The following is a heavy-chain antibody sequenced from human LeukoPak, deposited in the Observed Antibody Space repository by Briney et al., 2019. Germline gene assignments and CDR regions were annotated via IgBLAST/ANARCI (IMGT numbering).Heavy chain of an antibody. CDR1: GGPISSYF. J-gene: IGHJ4*02. D-gene: IGHD5-24*01. CDR3: ARRRDGYNYNYFDY. Sequence: PSETLSLTCTVSGGPISSYFWSWIRQPPGKGLEWIGYIYYSGSTNYNPSLKGRVTISLDTSKNQFSLKLSSVTAADTAVYYCARRRDGYNYNYFDYWGQGTPVTVSS. CDR2: IYYSGST. V-gene: IGHV4-59*01.